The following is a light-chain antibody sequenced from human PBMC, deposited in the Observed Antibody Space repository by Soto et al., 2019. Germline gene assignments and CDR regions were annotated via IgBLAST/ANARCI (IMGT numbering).Light chain of an antibody. CDR3: QQRSNWPLT. Sequence: IVLTQSPAPLSLSPVEISTRSCRAGQSVSSYLAWYQQKPGQAPRLLIYDASNRATGIPARFSGSGSGTDFTLTISSLEPEDFAVYYCQQRSNWPLTSGGGTKVDIK. V-gene: IGKV3-11*01. J-gene: IGKJ4*01. CDR2: DAS. CDR1: QSVSSY.